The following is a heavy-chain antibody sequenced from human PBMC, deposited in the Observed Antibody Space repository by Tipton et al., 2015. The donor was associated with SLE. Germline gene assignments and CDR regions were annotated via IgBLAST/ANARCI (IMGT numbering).Heavy chain of an antibody. CDR1: DGSIDRYF. V-gene: IGHV4-59*01. J-gene: IGHJ6*02. CDR3: AKSRRFDYYYGMDV. Sequence: TLSLTCTVSDGSIDRYFWNWIRQPPGKGLEWIGYINNTGSTNYNPSLKSRATMSIDASKNQFSLRLTSVTAADTAVYFCAKSRRFDYYYGMDVWGQGAAVTVSS. D-gene: IGHD3-16*01. CDR2: INNTGST.